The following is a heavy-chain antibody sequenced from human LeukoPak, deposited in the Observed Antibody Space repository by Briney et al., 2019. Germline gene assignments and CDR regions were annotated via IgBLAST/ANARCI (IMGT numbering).Heavy chain of an antibody. CDR1: GFTFSSYS. CDR2: ISSSSSYI. J-gene: IGHJ4*02. D-gene: IGHD3-22*01. Sequence: GGSLRLSCAASGFTFSSYSMNWVRQAPGKGLEWVSSISSSSSYIYYADSVKGRFTISRDNAKNSLYLQMNSLRAEDTAAYYCARDDDSSGYANYWGQGTLVTVSS. CDR3: ARDDDSSGYANY. V-gene: IGHV3-21*01.